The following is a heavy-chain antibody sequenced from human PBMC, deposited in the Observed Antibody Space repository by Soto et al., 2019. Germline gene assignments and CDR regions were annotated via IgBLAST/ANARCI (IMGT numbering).Heavy chain of an antibody. D-gene: IGHD4-17*01. J-gene: IGHJ2*01. Sequence: SETLSLTCTVSGGSISSSSHYWGWIRQPPGKGLEWIGNIYYSGTTNYNPSLKSRVTISVDTSKNQFSLILTSVIAADTAVYYCERTAVNTEPPGLWSRGTLV. CDR2: IYYSGTT. CDR3: ERTAVNTEPPGL. V-gene: IGHV4-39*01. CDR1: GGSISSSSHY.